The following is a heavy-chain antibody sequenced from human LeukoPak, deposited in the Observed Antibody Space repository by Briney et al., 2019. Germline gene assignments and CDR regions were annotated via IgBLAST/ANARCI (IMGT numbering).Heavy chain of an antibody. V-gene: IGHV4-34*01. CDR3: ARVTGGGEGYIDY. Sequence: SETLSLTCAVYGGSFSGYYWSWIRQPPGKGLEWIGEINHSGSTNYNPSLKSRVTISVDTSKNQFSLKLSSVTAADTAVYYCARVTGGGEGYIDYWGQGTLVTVSS. CDR1: GGSFSGYY. D-gene: IGHD4-23*01. J-gene: IGHJ4*02. CDR2: INHSGST.